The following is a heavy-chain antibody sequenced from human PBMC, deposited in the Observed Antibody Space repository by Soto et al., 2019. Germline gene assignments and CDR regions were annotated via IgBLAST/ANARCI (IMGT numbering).Heavy chain of an antibody. D-gene: IGHD3-10*01. Sequence: QAGGSLRLSCAASGFKFSNYAMSWVRQAPGKGPEWVSFITSSGNGTYYADSVKGRFTISRDNSKNTLYVQMNNLRAEDTAKYYCAKRFFGSGSPPGAFDVWGPGTMVTVSS. CDR2: ITSSGNGT. V-gene: IGHV3-23*05. CDR1: GFKFSNYA. CDR3: AKRFFGSGSPPGAFDV. J-gene: IGHJ3*01.